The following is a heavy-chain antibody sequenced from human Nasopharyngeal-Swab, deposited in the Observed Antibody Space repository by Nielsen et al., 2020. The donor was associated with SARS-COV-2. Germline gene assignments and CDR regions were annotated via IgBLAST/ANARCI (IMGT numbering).Heavy chain of an antibody. CDR2: IYYSGST. J-gene: IGHJ4*02. D-gene: IGHD3-10*01. CDR1: GGSISSSSYY. V-gene: IGHV4-39*01. Sequence: SETLSLTCTVSGGSISSSSYYWGWIRQPPGKGLEWIGSIYYSGSTYYNPSLKSRVTISVDTSKNQFSLKLSSVTAADTAVYYCARAGTYHYGSGSYWASLYYFDYWGQGTLVTVSS. CDR3: ARAGTYHYGSGSYWASLYYFDY.